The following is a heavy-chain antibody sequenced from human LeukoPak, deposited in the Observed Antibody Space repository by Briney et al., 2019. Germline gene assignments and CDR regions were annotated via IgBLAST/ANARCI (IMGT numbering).Heavy chain of an antibody. CDR2: FYRTTGQ. J-gene: IGHJ4*02. CDR3: AKFRLGNYFDY. D-gene: IGHD3-10*01. Sequence: SGGSLRLSCAASEFTVSSYHLSWVRQAPGEGLEWLSVFYRTTGQYYADSVKGRFTISRDNAKNSLYLQMNSLRDEDTAVYYCAKFRLGNYFDYWGQGTLVTVSS. V-gene: IGHV3-53*01. CDR1: EFTVSSYH.